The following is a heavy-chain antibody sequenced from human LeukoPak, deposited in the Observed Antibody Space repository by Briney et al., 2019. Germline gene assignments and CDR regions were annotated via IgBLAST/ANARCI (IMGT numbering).Heavy chain of an antibody. V-gene: IGHV3-23*01. J-gene: IGHJ4*02. CDR2: ISGSGGST. D-gene: IGHD1-26*01. Sequence: GGSLRLSCAASGFTFSSYAMSWVRQAPGKGLEWVSTISGSGGSTYYADSVKGRFTISRDNSKNTLYLHMNSLRAEDTAVYYCARDRVGATDYFDYWGQGTLVTVSS. CDR1: GFTFSSYA. CDR3: ARDRVGATDYFDY.